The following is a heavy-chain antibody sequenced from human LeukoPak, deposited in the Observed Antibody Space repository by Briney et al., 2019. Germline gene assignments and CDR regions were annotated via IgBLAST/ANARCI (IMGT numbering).Heavy chain of an antibody. CDR2: IIPIFGTA. CDR3: ASDIVVVPAAPALG. D-gene: IGHD2-2*01. J-gene: IGHJ4*02. V-gene: IGHV1-69*13. Sequence: SVKVSCKASGGTFSSYAISWVRQAPGQGLEWMGGIIPIFGTANYAQKFQGRVAITADESTSTAYMELSSLRSEDTAVYYCASDIVVVPAAPALGWGQGTLVTVSS. CDR1: GGTFSSYA.